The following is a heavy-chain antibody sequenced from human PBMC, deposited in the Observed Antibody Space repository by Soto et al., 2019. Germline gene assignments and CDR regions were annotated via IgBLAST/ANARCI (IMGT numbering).Heavy chain of an antibody. CDR2: INHSGST. CDR1: GGSFSGYY. D-gene: IGHD6-25*01. CDR3: ARGWGGSEQSYYYYGMDV. J-gene: IGHJ6*02. V-gene: IGHV4-34*01. Sequence: SETLSLTCAVYGGSFSGYYWSWIRQPPGKGLEWIGEINHSGSTNYNPSLKSRVTISVDTSKNQFSLKLSSVTAANTAVYYCARGWGGSEQSYYYYGMDVWGQGTTVTVSS.